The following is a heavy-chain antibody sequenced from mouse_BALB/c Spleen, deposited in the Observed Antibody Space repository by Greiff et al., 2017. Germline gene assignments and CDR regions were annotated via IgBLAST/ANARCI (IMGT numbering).Heavy chain of an antibody. CDR2: IWSGGST. D-gene: IGHD2-3*01. V-gene: IGHV2-2*02. J-gene: IGHJ4*01. CDR3: ARKRDGYYVGYAMDY. Sequence: VKLVESGPGLVQPSQSLSITCTVSGFSLTSYGVHWVRQSPGKGLEWLGVIWSGGSTDYNAAFISRLSISKDNSKSQVFFKMNSLQANDTAIYYCARKRDGYYVGYAMDYWGQGTSVTVSS. CDR1: GFSLTSYG.